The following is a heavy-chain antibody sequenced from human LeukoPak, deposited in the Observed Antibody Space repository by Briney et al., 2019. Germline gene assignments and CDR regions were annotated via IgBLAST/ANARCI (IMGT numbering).Heavy chain of an antibody. CDR1: GFTFSSYW. J-gene: IGHJ6*03. V-gene: IGHV3-7*01. D-gene: IGHD6-13*01. Sequence: GGSLRLSCAASGFTFSSYWMSWVRQAPGKGLEWVANIKQDGSEKYYVDSVKGRFTISRDNAKNSLYLQMNSLRAEDTAVYYCARAETAAAIYDYYMDVWGKGTTVTVSS. CDR2: IKQDGSEK. CDR3: ARAETAAAIYDYYMDV.